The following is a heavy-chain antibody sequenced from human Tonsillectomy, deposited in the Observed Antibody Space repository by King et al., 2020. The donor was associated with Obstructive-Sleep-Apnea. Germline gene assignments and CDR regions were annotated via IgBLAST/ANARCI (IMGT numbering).Heavy chain of an antibody. J-gene: IGHJ5*02. CDR2: IIPMEGAA. CDR3: ARGVSSYRGLFHA. D-gene: IGHD3-10*01. CDR1: GNSFSSYV. V-gene: IGHV1-69*01. Sequence: VQLVQSGAEVKKPGSSVKVSCKVSGNSFSSYVFSWVRQAPGQGLEWMGGIIPMEGAANYAQKFQGRVTITADESTSTVYMELSSLRSEDTALYHCARGVSSYRGLFHAWGQGTLVTVSS.